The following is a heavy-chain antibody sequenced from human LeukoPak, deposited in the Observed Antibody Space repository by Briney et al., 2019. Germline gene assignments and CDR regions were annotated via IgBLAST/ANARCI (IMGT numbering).Heavy chain of an antibody. Sequence: PGGSLRLSCAGSGFTFRYYSMTWVRQAPGKGLEWVSSISTKSDYIHYADSVKGRFTISRDNANNSVYLQMNSLTAEDTAVYYCARWPYYYGSGSYGWYFDLWGRGTLVTVSS. V-gene: IGHV3-21*01. J-gene: IGHJ2*01. CDR1: GFTFRYYS. D-gene: IGHD3-10*01. CDR3: ARWPYYYGSGSYGWYFDL. CDR2: ISTKSDYI.